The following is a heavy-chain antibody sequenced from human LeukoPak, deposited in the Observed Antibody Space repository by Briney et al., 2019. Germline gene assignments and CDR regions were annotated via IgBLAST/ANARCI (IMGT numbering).Heavy chain of an antibody. CDR3: AREGAPQLSSYFDH. V-gene: IGHV1-2*02. J-gene: IGHJ4*02. CDR2: INPNTGGT. D-gene: IGHD1-1*01. CDR1: GYTFTAYY. Sequence: ASVKVSCTASGYTFTAYYIHWVRQAPGQGLEWMGWINPNTGGTNFAQRFQGRVTMTRDTSINTAYMELSSLRSDDTAMYYCAREGAPQLSSYFDHWGQGTLVTVSS.